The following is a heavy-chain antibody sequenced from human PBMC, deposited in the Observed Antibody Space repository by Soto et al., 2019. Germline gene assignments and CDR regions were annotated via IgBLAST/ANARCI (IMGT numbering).Heavy chain of an antibody. Sequence: GSLRLSCAASGFTFISYAMSWVRQAPGKGLEWVSAISGSGGSTYYADSVKGRFTISRDNSKNTLYLQMNSLRAEDTAVYYCAKDFGAYDSYYYYYYGMDVWGQGTTVTVS. CDR2: ISGSGGST. D-gene: IGHD3-3*01. V-gene: IGHV3-23*01. CDR1: GFTFISYA. J-gene: IGHJ6*02. CDR3: AKDFGAYDSYYYYYYGMDV.